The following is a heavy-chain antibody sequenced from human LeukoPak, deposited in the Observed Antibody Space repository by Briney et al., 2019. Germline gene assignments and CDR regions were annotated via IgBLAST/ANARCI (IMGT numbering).Heavy chain of an antibody. CDR1: GFTFSSYW. CDR2: ISSSGGST. D-gene: IGHD3-3*01. CDR3: AKEARTYYDFWSGYYTWAYYYYYGMDV. V-gene: IGHV3-23*01. Sequence: PGGSLRLSCAASGFTFSSYWMHWVRQAPGKGLEWVSGISSSGGSTYYADSVKGRFTISRDNSKNTLYLQMNSLRAEDTAVYYCAKEARTYYDFWSGYYTWAYYYYYGMDVWGQGTTVTVSS. J-gene: IGHJ6*02.